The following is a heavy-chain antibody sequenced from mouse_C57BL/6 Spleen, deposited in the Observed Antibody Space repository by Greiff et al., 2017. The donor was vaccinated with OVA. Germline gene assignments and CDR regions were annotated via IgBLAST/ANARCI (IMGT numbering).Heavy chain of an antibody. Sequence: QVQLQQPGAELVMPGASVKLSCKASGYTFTSYWMHWVKQRPGQGLEWIGDIDPSDSYTNYNQKFKGKSTLTVDKSSSTAYMPLSSLTSEDSAVYYCARSNYSNYVWYFDVWHRGTTVTVPS. CDR1: GYTFTSYW. D-gene: IGHD2-5*01. V-gene: IGHV1-69*01. CDR3: ARSNYSNYVWYFDV. CDR2: IDPSDSYT. J-gene: IGHJ1*03.